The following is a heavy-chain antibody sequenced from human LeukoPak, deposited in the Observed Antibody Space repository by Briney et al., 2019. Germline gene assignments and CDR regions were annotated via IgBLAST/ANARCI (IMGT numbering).Heavy chain of an antibody. J-gene: IGHJ5*02. CDR2: ISASGSS. V-gene: IGHV4-4*07. Sequence: PSETLSLTCSVSGGSVSSYYWSWIRQPAGKGLEWIGRISASGSSNYNPSLRSRVIMSVDTPKNQFSLNLSSVTAADTAVYYCATEGGGPSWLDPWGQGTLVTVSS. CDR3: ATEGGGPSWLDP. D-gene: IGHD6-25*01. CDR1: GGSVSSYY.